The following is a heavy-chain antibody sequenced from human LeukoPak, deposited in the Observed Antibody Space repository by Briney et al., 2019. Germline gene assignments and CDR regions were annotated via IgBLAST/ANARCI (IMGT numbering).Heavy chain of an antibody. J-gene: IGHJ4*02. CDR2: IIPIFGTA. CDR3: ARQKSLGVAGTALAFDY. D-gene: IGHD6-19*01. V-gene: IGHV1-69*13. CDR1: GGTFSSYA. Sequence: SVKVSCKASGGTFSSYAISWVRQAPGQGLEWMGGIIPIFGTANYAQKFQGRVTITADESTSTAYMELSSLRSEDTAVYYCARQKSLGVAGTALAFDYWGQGNLVTVSS.